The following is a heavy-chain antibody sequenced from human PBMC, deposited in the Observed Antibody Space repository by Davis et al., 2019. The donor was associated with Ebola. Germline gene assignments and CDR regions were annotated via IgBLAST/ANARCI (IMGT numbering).Heavy chain of an antibody. V-gene: IGHV1-46*01. CDR2: INPSGGST. J-gene: IGHJ6*03. CDR3: ARPYCNSTNCYDYMDV. CDR1: GGTFSSYA. D-gene: IGHD2-2*01. Sequence: ASVKVSCKASGGTFSSYAISWVRQAPGQGLEWMGIINPSGGSTSYAQKFQGRVTMTRDTSTSTVYMELRSLRSDDTAVYYCARPYCNSTNCYDYMDVWGKGTTVTVSS.